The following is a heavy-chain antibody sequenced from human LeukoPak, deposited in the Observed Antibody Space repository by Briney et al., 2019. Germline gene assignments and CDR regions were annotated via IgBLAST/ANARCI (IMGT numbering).Heavy chain of an antibody. V-gene: IGHV3-23*01. Sequence: GGSLRLSCAASGFTFMSYVMIWVRRTPGKGLEWVSAISGSGGTTYYADSVKGRFTISRDNSRNTLYLQLNSLRAEDTAVYYCGKGGEKRGGGDFDYWGQGTLVTVSS. CDR1: GFTFMSYV. J-gene: IGHJ4*02. D-gene: IGHD3-16*01. CDR2: ISGSGGTT. CDR3: GKGGEKRGGGDFDY.